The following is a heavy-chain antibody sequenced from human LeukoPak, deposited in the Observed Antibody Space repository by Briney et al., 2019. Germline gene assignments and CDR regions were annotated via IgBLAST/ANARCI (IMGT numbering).Heavy chain of an antibody. J-gene: IGHJ6*03. CDR1: GGSISDYY. Sequence: PSETLSLTCTVSGGSISDYYWSWIRQPPGKGLEWIGYISDSGTTNYNPSLKNRVTTSLDTSKNQFSLQLRSVTAADTAVYYCARDFMVRGDQVHYYYYYMDVWGTGATITVSS. D-gene: IGHD3-10*01. CDR3: ARDFMVRGDQVHYYYYYMDV. CDR2: ISDSGTT. V-gene: IGHV4-59*01.